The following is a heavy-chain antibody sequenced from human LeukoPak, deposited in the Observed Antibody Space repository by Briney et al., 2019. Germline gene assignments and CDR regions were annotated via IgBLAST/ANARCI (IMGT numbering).Heavy chain of an antibody. Sequence: GGSLRLSCAASGFTFSSYGMHWVRQAPGKGLGGVAFISYDGSNKYYADSVKGRFTISRDNSKNTLYLQMNSLRAEDTAVYYCARDGIAAADHYFDYWGQGTLVTVSS. D-gene: IGHD6-13*01. CDR1: GFTFSSYG. V-gene: IGHV3-30*03. CDR2: ISYDGSNK. CDR3: ARDGIAAADHYFDY. J-gene: IGHJ4*02.